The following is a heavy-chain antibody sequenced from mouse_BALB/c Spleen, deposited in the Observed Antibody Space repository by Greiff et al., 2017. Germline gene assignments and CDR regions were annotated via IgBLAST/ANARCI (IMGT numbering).Heavy chain of an antibody. Sequence: VMLVESGPGLVQPSQSLSITCTVSGFSLTSYGVHWVRQSPGKGLEWLGVIWSGGSTDYNAAFISRLSISKDNSKSQVFFKMNSLQANDTAIYYCARYDYEVYAMDYWGQGTSVTVSS. CDR3: ARYDYEVYAMDY. V-gene: IGHV2-2*02. D-gene: IGHD2-4*01. CDR2: IWSGGST. CDR1: GFSLTSYG. J-gene: IGHJ4*01.